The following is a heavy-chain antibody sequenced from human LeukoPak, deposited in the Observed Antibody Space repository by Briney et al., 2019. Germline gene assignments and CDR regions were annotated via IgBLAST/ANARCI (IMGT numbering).Heavy chain of an antibody. Sequence: GGSLRLSCAASGFTSSSYSMNWVRHAPGKGLEWVSSISSSSSYIYYADSVKGRFTISRDNAKNSLYLQMNSLRAEDTAVYYCAREIFGSGSYPDFWGQGTLVTVSS. CDR3: AREIFGSGSYPDF. CDR2: ISSSSSYI. J-gene: IGHJ4*02. CDR1: GFTSSSYS. D-gene: IGHD3-10*01. V-gene: IGHV3-21*01.